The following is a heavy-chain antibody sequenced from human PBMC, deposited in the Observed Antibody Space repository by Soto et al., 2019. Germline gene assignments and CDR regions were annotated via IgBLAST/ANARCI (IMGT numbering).Heavy chain of an antibody. CDR1: GYTLTELS. J-gene: IGHJ5*02. Sequence: ASVKVSCKVSGYTLTELSMHWVRQAPGKGLEWMGGFDPEDGETIYAQKFQGRVTMTEDTSTDTACMELSSLRSEDTAVYYCATGNWNYDGWFEPWGQGTRVTVSS. CDR3: ATGNWNYDGWFEP. D-gene: IGHD1-7*01. CDR2: FDPEDGET. V-gene: IGHV1-24*01.